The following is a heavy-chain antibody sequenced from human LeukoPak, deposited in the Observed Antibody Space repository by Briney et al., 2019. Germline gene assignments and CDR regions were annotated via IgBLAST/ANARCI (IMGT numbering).Heavy chain of an antibody. J-gene: IGHJ4*02. V-gene: IGHV3-7*01. CDR1: GFTFNGYG. CDR2: IKQDGSEK. CDR3: ARDRSPFDY. Sequence: GGSLRLSCAASGFTFNGYGMHWVRQAPGKGLEWVANIKQDGSEKYYVDSVKGRFTISRDNAKNSLYLQMNSLRAEDTAVYYCARDRSPFDYWGQGTLVTVSS.